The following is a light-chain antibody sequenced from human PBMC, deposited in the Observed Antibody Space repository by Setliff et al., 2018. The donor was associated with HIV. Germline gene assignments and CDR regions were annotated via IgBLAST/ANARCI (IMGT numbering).Light chain of an antibody. CDR1: SSDALTNDL. V-gene: IGLV2-23*01. CDR3: CSFVVGHTFV. J-gene: IGLJ1*01. Sequence: QSVLAQPASVSGSPGQSLTISCSGTSSDALTNDLVSWYQQHPGKAPKLIIHEASKRPSGVSNRFSGSKSGNTASLTISGLQAEDEADYYCCSFVVGHTFVFGTGTKVTVL. CDR2: EAS.